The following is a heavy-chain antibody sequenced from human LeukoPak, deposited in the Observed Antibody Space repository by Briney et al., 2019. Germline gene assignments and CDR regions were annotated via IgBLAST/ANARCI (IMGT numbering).Heavy chain of an antibody. D-gene: IGHD5-24*01. CDR2: IYPGDSDT. V-gene: IGHV5-51*01. CDR3: ARLMANRWGVFDY. J-gene: IGHJ4*02. CDR1: GSSFTSYW. Sequence: KTGESLKISCKGSGSSFTSYWIGWVRQLPGKGLEWMGIIYPGDSDTRYSPSFQGQVTISADKSISTAYLQWSSLKASDTAMYYCARLMANRWGVFDYWGQGTLVTVSS.